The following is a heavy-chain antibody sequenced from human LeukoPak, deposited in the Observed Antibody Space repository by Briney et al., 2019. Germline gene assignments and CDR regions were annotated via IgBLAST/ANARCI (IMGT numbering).Heavy chain of an antibody. V-gene: IGHV3-48*01. D-gene: IGHD3-10*01. Sequence: GTSLRLSCEASGFAFGSYAMNWVRQAPGKGLEWVSYISSSSTIYYADSVKGRFTISRDNAKNSLYLQMNSLRAEDTAVYYCARDFRPADAFDIWGQGTMVTVSS. CDR2: ISSSSTI. CDR3: ARDFRPADAFDI. CDR1: GFAFGSYA. J-gene: IGHJ3*02.